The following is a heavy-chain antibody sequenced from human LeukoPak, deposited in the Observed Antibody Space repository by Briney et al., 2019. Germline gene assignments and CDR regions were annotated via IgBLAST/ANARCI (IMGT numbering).Heavy chain of an antibody. J-gene: IGHJ4*02. V-gene: IGHV4-61*08. Sequence: SETLSLTCAVSGGSISSGGYYWSWIRQPPGKGLEWIGYIYYSGSTNYNPSLKSRVTISVDTSKNQFSLKLSSVTAADTAVYYCAFSRGYSYGSPFDYWGQGTLVTVSS. D-gene: IGHD5-18*01. CDR1: GGSISSGGYY. CDR2: IYYSGST. CDR3: AFSRGYSYGSPFDY.